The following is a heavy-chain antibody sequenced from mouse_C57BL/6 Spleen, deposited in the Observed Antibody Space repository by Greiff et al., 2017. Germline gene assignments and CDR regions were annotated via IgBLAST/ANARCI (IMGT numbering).Heavy chain of an antibody. CDR3: ARGYGRSYDWDVDV. CDR1: GYAFSSYW. V-gene: IGHV1-80*01. J-gene: IGHJ1*03. D-gene: IGHD1-1*01. CDR2: IYPGDGDT. Sequence: VQLVESGAELVKPGASVKISCKASGYAFSSYWMNWVKQRPGKGLEWIGQIYPGDGDTNYNGKFKGKATLTADKSSSTAYMQLSSLTSEDSAVYFCARGYGRSYDWDVDVWGTGATVTVSS.